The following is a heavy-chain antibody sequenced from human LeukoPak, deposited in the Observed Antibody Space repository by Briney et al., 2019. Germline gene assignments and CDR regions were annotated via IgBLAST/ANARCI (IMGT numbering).Heavy chain of an antibody. J-gene: IGHJ4*02. Sequence: GASVKVSCKASGYTFTGYYMHWVRQAPGQGLEWMGWINPNSGGTNYAQKFQGRVTMTRDTSISTAYMELSRLRSDDTAVYYCARDRRDYYDSSGYTFPPTAPDYWGPGTLVTVSS. V-gene: IGHV1-2*02. D-gene: IGHD3-22*01. CDR2: INPNSGGT. CDR3: ARDRRDYYDSSGYTFPPTAPDY. CDR1: GYTFTGYY.